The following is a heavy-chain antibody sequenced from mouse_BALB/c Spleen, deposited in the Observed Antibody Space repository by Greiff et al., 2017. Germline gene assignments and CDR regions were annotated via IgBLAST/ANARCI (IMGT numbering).Heavy chain of an antibody. V-gene: IGHV5-6-4*01. CDR2: ISSGGSYT. CDR3: ARDLAWFAY. J-gene: IGHJ3*01. CDR1: GFTFSSYT. Sequence: EVMLVESGGGLVKPGGSLKLSCAASGFTFSSYTMSWVRQTPEKRLEWVATISSGGSYTYYPDSVKGRFTISRDNAKNTLYLQMSSLKSEDTAMYYCARDLAWFAYWGQGTLVTVSA.